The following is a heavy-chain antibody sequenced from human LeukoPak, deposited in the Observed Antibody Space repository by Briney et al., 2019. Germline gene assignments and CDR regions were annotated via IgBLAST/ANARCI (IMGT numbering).Heavy chain of an antibody. Sequence: SETLSLTCTVSGGPINSHSYYWGWIRQPPGKGLEWIGSVYYDGTSYSNPSLNSRVAVFVDTSRDQFSLDLSFVTAADTALYYCVRHISTNTGYFDSCGQGTLVSVSS. CDR3: VRHISTNTGYFDS. CDR2: VYYDGTS. V-gene: IGHV4-39*01. J-gene: IGHJ4*02. CDR1: GGPINSHSYY. D-gene: IGHD5-24*01.